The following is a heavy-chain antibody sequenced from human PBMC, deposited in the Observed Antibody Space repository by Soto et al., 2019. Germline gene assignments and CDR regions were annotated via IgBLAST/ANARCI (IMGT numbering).Heavy chain of an antibody. CDR2: IYYSGST. V-gene: IGHV4-30-4*01. J-gene: IGHJ3*02. CDR1: GGSLSSGDYY. Sequence: QVQLQESGPGLVKPSQTLSLTCTVSGGSLSSGDYYWSWIRQPPGKGLEWIGYIYYSGSTYYNPSDQRRVTRSGDTSKNQFSLKLSSVTAAATAVYYCAHTSSGRAFDIWGQGTMVTVSS. CDR3: AHTSSGRAFDI. D-gene: IGHD6-19*01.